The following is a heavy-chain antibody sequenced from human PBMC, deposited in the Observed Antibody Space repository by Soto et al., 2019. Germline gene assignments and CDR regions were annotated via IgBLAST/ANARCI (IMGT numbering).Heavy chain of an antibody. Sequence: SETLSLTCAIYGGSFSAFHWSWVRQSPVKGLEWIGEINDSGTTNYNPSLKSRVTISADTSKTHFSLRLTSVTAADTAVYYCAKDVHRPGMNDYYGLDVWGQGTTVTVS. CDR3: AKDVHRPGMNDYYGLDV. CDR2: INDSGTT. D-gene: IGHD6-13*01. CDR1: GGSFSAFH. V-gene: IGHV4-34*01. J-gene: IGHJ6*02.